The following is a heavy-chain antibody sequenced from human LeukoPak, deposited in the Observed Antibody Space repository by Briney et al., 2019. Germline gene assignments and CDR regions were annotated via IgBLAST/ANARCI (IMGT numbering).Heavy chain of an antibody. J-gene: IGHJ6*02. CDR1: GYTFTGYY. D-gene: IGHD3-3*01. V-gene: IGHV1-2*02. CDR2: INPNSGGT. CDR3: AREVRKRITIFGVAPYGMDV. Sequence: ALVKVSCKASGYTFTGYYMHWVRQAPGQGLEWMGWINPNSGGTNYAQKFQGRVTMTRDTSISTAYMELSRLRSDDTAVYYCAREVRKRITIFGVAPYGMDVWGQGTTVTVSS.